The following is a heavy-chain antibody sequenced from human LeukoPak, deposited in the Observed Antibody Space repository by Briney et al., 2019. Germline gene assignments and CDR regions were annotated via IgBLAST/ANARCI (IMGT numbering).Heavy chain of an antibody. V-gene: IGHV3-23*01. CDR3: AKSWRGAWIQLTYYFDY. D-gene: IGHD5-18*01. CDR2: ISGSGGST. Sequence: GGSLRLSCAASGFTFSSYAMSWVRQAPGKGLEWVSAISGSGGSTYYAGSVKGRFTISRDNSKNTLYLQMNSLRAEDTAVYYCAKSWRGAWIQLTYYFDYWGQGTLVTVSS. J-gene: IGHJ4*02. CDR1: GFTFSSYA.